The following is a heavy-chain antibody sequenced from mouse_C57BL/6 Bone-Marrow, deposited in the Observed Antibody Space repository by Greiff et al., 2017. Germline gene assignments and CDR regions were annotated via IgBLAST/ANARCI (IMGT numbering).Heavy chain of an antibody. CDR3: TRAGNYNAMDY. CDR1: GFTFSSYA. CDR2: ISSGGDYI. J-gene: IGHJ4*01. Sequence: EVMLVESGEGLVKPGGSLKLSCAASGFTFSSYAMSWVRQTPEKRLEWVAYISSGGDYIYYADTVKGRFTISRDNARNTLYLQMSSLKSEDTAMYYCTRAGNYNAMDYWGQGTSVTVSS. D-gene: IGHD2-1*01. V-gene: IGHV5-9-1*02.